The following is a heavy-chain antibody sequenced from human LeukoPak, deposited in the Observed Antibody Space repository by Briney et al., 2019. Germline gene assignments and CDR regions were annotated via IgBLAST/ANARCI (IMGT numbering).Heavy chain of an antibody. CDR3: ARLLSVVAATLGFDP. Sequence: SETLSLTCAVYGGSFSGYYWSWIRQPPGKGLEWIGEINHSGSTYYNPSLKSRVSISVDTSKNQFSLKLSSLTAADTAVYYCARLLSVVAATLGFDPWGQGTLVTVSS. J-gene: IGHJ5*02. CDR1: GGSFSGYY. V-gene: IGHV4-34*01. CDR2: INHSGST. D-gene: IGHD2-15*01.